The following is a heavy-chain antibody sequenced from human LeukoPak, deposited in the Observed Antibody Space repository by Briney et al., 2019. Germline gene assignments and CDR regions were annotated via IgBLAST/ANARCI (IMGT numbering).Heavy chain of an antibody. D-gene: IGHD3-22*01. CDR1: GGSFSAYY. CDR2: INHSGSA. J-gene: IGHJ4*02. V-gene: IGHV4-34*01. CDR3: ARGQRITMTD. Sequence: SETLSLTCAVYGGSFSAYYWSWIRQPPGKGLEWIGEINHSGSANYNPSLKSRVAISVDTSRNQFSLRLSSVTAADTAVYYCARGQRITMTDWGQGTLVTVSS.